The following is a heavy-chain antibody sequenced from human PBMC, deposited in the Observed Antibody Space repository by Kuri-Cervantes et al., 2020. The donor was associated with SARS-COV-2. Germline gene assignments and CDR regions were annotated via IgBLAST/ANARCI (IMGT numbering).Heavy chain of an antibody. CDR2: ISYDGSNK. D-gene: IGHD2-15*01. CDR3: AREGVVVASGAFDI. J-gene: IGHJ3*02. V-gene: IGHV3-30-3*01. Sequence: GESLKISCAASGFTFSSYAMHWVRQAPGKGLEWVAVISYDGSNKYYAEFVKGRFTISRDNSKNTLYLQMNSLRAEDTAVYYCAREGVVVASGAFDIWGQGTMVTVSS. CDR1: GFTFSSYA.